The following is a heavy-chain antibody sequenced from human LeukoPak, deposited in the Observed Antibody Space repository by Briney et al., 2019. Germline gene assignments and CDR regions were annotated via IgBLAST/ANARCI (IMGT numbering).Heavy chain of an antibody. V-gene: IGHV3-30*03. CDR3: ARGPPEQLVPDY. Sequence: GGSLRLSCAASGFTFSSYGMHWVRQAPGKGLEWVAVISYDGSNKYYADSVKGRFTISRDNSKNTLYLQMNSLRAEDTAVYYCARGPPEQLVPDYWGQGTLVTVSS. CDR2: ISYDGSNK. J-gene: IGHJ4*02. D-gene: IGHD6-6*01. CDR1: GFTFSSYG.